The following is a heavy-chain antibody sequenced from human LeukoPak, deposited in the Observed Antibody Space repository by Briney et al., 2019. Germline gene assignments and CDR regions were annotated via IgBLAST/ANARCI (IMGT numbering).Heavy chain of an antibody. V-gene: IGHV4-34*01. J-gene: IGHJ6*04. Sequence: SETLSLTCAVYGGSFSGYYWSWIRQPPGKGLEWIGEINHSGSTNHNPSLKSRVTISVDTSKNQFSLKLSSVTAADTAVYYCARGTSGARYYYYGMDVWGKGTTVTVSS. D-gene: IGHD2-8*02. CDR1: GGSFSGYY. CDR2: INHSGST. CDR3: ARGTSGARYYYYGMDV.